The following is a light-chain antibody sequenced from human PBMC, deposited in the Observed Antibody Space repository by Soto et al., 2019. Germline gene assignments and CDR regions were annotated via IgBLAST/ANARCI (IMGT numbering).Light chain of an antibody. CDR1: QSVSNV. CDR2: DVS. CDR3: QQYYRYPWT. Sequence: DIQMTQSPTTLSASVGDRVTITCRASQSVSNVLAWFQQKPGKGPELLIYDVSNLQSGVPSRFSGSGSGTEFTLTISSLQPDDFAVYYCQQYYRYPWTFGQGTQVEIK. J-gene: IGKJ1*01. V-gene: IGKV1-5*01.